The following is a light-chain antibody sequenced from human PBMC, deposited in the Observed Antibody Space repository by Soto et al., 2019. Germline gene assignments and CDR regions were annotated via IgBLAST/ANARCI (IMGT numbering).Light chain of an antibody. Sequence: AIQMTQSPSSLSASVGDRVTITCRASQGIRNDLGWYQQKPGKAPNLLIYAASSLQSGVPSRFSGSGSGTDFTLTISILQPEDFATYYCLQDYNYPYTFGQGTKLEIK. CDR2: AAS. V-gene: IGKV1-6*01. CDR1: QGIRND. J-gene: IGKJ2*01. CDR3: LQDYNYPYT.